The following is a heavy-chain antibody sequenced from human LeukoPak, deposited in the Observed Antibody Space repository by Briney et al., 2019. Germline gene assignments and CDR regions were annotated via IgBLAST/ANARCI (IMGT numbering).Heavy chain of an antibody. V-gene: IGHV3-7*04. J-gene: IGHJ4*02. D-gene: IGHD2-21*02. CDR1: GFTFSSYW. CDR3: ARDQWRLFDY. Sequence: GGSLRLSCATSGFTFSSYWMGWVRQAPGKGLEWVANINEYGSDTYYVDSVKGRFTISRDSAKNSLFLQMNSLRAEDTAVYYCARDQWRLFDYWGQGTLVTASS. CDR2: INEYGSDT.